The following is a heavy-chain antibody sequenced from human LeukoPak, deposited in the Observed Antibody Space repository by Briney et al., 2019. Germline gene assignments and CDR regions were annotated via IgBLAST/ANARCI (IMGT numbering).Heavy chain of an antibody. CDR2: ISTYNGNT. V-gene: IGHV1-18*01. CDR1: GYTLRNYD. Sequence: ASVKVSCKASGYTLRNYDISWVRQAPGQGLEWMGWISTYNGNTNYAQKLQGRVTMTTDTSTSTAYMELRSLRSDDTAVYYCARQGYGGNPQGAADYWGQGTLVTVSS. J-gene: IGHJ4*02. CDR3: ARQGYGGNPQGAADY. D-gene: IGHD4-23*01.